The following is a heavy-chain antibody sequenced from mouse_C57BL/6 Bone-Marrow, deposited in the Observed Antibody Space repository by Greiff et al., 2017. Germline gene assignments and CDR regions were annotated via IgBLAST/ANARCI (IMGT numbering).Heavy chain of an antibody. J-gene: IGHJ4*01. CDR2: SRNKANDYTT. CDR1: GFTFSDFY. Sequence: EVKLVESGGGLVQSGRSLRLSCATSGFTFSDFYMEWVRQAPGKGLEWIAASRNKANDYTTEYSASVKGRFIVSRDTSQSILYLQMNALRAEDTAIYYCARDEIYYAMDYSGQGTSVTVSS. V-gene: IGHV7-1*01. CDR3: ARDEIYYAMDY.